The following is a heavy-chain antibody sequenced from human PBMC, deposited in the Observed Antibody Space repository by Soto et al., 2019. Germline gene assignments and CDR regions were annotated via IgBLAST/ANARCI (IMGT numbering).Heavy chain of an antibody. D-gene: IGHD2-15*01. CDR1: GYSFTSNW. J-gene: IGHJ6*02. CDR3: ARRGKEDKYYTLDV. CDR2: IFPDDSDT. Sequence: GESLKISCQASGYSFTSNWIAWVRQTPGKGLEWMGIIFPDDSDTRYSPSFQGQVTISADKSGSTAYLQWSSLKASDTAIYYCARRGKEDKYYTLDVWGQGTTVTVSS. V-gene: IGHV5-51*01.